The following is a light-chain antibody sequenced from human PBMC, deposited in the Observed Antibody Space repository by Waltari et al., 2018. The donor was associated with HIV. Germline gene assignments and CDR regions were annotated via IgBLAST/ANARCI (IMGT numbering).Light chain of an antibody. J-gene: IGKJ4*01. CDR3: QQTFSLPLT. CDR1: QYVNMY. V-gene: IGKV1-39*01. Sequence: DIQITQSPSSLSASVGDRVTITCRTSQYVNMYLNLYQQKPGKAPSLLIFAASTLHTGVPSRFSASGSGTTFSLVISGLQPDDVATYFCQQTFSLPLTFGAGTRVEI. CDR2: AAS.